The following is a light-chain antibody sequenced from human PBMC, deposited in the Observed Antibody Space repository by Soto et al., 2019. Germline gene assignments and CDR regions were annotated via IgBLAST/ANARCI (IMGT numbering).Light chain of an antibody. CDR2: GAS. CDR1: QGISTY. J-gene: IGKJ2*01. V-gene: IGKV1-39*01. Sequence: DIPVTQSPVSLSASVGDRVTITCRTSQGISTYLNWYQQKAGDAPRLLISGASDLENGVPSRFTGTGSGAFFTLTINSLRPEDFATYYCQQAYIKPYTFGQGTKLDI. CDR3: QQAYIKPYT.